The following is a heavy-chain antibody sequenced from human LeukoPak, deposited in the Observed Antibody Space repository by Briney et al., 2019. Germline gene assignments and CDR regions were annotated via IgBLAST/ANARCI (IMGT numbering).Heavy chain of an antibody. CDR3: ATGFFYYYYMDV. CDR1: GFTFSSYA. Sequence: PGGSLRLSCAASGFTFSSYAMSWVRQAPGKGLEWVANIKKDGSEKYYVDSVTGRFTISRDNAKKSLYLQMNSLRAEDTAVYYCATGFFYYYYMDVWGKGTTVT. CDR2: IKKDGSEK. V-gene: IGHV3-7*01. D-gene: IGHD1-1*01. J-gene: IGHJ6*03.